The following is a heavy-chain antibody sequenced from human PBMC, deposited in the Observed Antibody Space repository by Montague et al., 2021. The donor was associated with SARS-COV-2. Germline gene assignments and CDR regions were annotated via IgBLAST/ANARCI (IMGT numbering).Heavy chain of an antibody. CDR1: GGSFSGYY. CDR3: ARGYCSGSGCYYYYGMDV. CDR2: TNDSGRT. V-gene: IGHV4-34*01. D-gene: IGHD2-15*01. J-gene: IGHJ6*02. Sequence: SETLSLTCAVYGGSFSGYYWSWIRQPPGRGLEWIEETNDSGRTNYNPSLKGRVTISVDTSKNQFSLRLSSVTAAETAVYYCARGYCSGSGCYYYYGMDVWGQGTTVTVSS.